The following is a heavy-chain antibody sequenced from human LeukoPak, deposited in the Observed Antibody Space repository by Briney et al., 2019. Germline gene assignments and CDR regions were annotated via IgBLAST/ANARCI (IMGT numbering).Heavy chain of an antibody. Sequence: GGSLRLSCAASGFTFSRYWMTWVRQAPGKEPEWVANIEQDGSEEYSVDSVKGRFTISRDNAKNSLYLQMNSLRAKDTAIYYCARDKIEGPSNFDNWGQGTLVIVSS. D-gene: IGHD2/OR15-2a*01. J-gene: IGHJ4*02. CDR2: IEQDGSEE. CDR3: ARDKIEGPSNFDN. CDR1: GFTFSRYW. V-gene: IGHV3-7*03.